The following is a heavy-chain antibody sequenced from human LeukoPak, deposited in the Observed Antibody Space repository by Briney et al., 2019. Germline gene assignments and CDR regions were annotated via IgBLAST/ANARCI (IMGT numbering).Heavy chain of an antibody. J-gene: IGHJ6*03. V-gene: IGHV1-2*02. CDR1: GYTFTGYY. D-gene: IGHD6-19*01. CDR3: ARDGVAVAGTWDYYYYYMDV. Sequence: ASVKVSCKASGYTFTGYYMHWVRQAPGQGLEWMGWINPNSGGTNYAQKFQGRVTMTRDTSISTAYMELSRLRSDDTAVYYCARDGVAVAGTWDYYYYYMDVWGQGTLVTVSS. CDR2: INPNSGGT.